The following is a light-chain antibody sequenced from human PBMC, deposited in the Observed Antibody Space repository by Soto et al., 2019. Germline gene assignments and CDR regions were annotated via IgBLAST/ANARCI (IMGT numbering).Light chain of an antibody. Sequence: DIQITQSPSTLSASVGDRVTIPCRASQSISSWLAWYQQKPGKAPKLLIYDASSLESGVPSRFSGSGSGTEFTLTISSLQPDDFATYYCQQYNSYSETFGQGTKVDIK. V-gene: IGKV1-5*01. CDR3: QQYNSYSET. CDR1: QSISSW. CDR2: DAS. J-gene: IGKJ1*01.